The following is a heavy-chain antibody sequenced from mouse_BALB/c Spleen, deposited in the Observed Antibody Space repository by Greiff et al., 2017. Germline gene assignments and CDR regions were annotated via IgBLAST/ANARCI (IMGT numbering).Heavy chain of an antibody. Sequence: EVQGVESGGGLVKPGGSLKLSCAASGFTFSSYAMSWVRQSPEKRLEWVAEISSGGSYTYYPDTVTGRFTISRDNAKNTLYLEMSSLRSEDTAMYYCARGKDDYECFDYWGQGTTLTVSS. J-gene: IGHJ2*01. CDR1: GFTFSSYA. V-gene: IGHV5-9-4*01. CDR2: ISSGGSYT. CDR3: ARGKDDYECFDY. D-gene: IGHD2-4*01.